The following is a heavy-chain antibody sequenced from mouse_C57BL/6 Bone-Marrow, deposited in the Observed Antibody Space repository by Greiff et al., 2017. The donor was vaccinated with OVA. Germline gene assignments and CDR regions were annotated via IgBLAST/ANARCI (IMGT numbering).Heavy chain of an antibody. CDR2: IYPGDGDT. J-gene: IGHJ2*01. Sequence: VQRVESGPELVKPGASVKISCKASGYAFSSSWMNWVKQRPGKGLEWIGRIYPGDGDTNYNGKFKGKATLTADKSSSTAYMQLSSPTSQSSAVYFCARWGAYRIYRFDYWGQGTPLTGSS. D-gene: IGHD2-5*01. V-gene: IGHV1-82*01. CDR1: GYAFSSSW. CDR3: ARWGAYRIYRFDY.